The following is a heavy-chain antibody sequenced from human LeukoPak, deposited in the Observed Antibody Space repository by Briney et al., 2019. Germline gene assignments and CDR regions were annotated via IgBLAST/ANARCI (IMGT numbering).Heavy chain of an antibody. CDR2: INHSGST. J-gene: IGHJ4*02. CDR1: GGSFSGYY. Sequence: PSETLSLTCAVYGGSFSGYYWSWIRQPPGKGLEWIGEINHSGSTNYNPSLKSRVTISVDTSKNQFSLKLSPVTAADTAVYYCAREGGDYGGFDYWGQGTLVTVSS. D-gene: IGHD4-17*01. CDR3: AREGGDYGGFDY. V-gene: IGHV4-34*01.